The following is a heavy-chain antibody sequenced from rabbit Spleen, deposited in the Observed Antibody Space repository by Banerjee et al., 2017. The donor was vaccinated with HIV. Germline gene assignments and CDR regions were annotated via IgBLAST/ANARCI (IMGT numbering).Heavy chain of an antibody. CDR1: GVSFSSSSY. Sequence: SLEESGGDLVKPGASLTLTCTASGVSFSSSSYMCWVRQAPGKGLEWIACIDIGSTGFTYFATWAKGRFTCSKTSSTTVTLQMTRLTAADTATYFCARDDVDGNGFHWDLWGQGTLVTVS. V-gene: IGHV1S40*01. CDR3: ARDDVDGNGFHWDL. J-gene: IGHJ3*01. CDR2: IDIGSTGFT. D-gene: IGHD1-1*01.